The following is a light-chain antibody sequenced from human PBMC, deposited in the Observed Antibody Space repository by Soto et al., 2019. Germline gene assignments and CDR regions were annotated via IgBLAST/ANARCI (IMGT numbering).Light chain of an antibody. J-gene: IGKJ5*01. CDR3: QQRSNWPLP. CDR1: QTLSRSW. Sequence: VTPSLSTKERATLSCRATQTLSRSWLAWYQHKPGQAPRLLVSGASRRATGIPDRFSGGGAGTDFTLTISSLEPEDFAVYYCQQRSNWPLPFGQGTRLEIK. CDR2: GAS. V-gene: IGKV3D-20*02.